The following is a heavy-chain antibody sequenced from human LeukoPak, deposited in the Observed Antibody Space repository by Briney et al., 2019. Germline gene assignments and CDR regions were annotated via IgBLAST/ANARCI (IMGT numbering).Heavy chain of an antibody. CDR3: TTEEFSGVYF. V-gene: IGHV3-15*01. J-gene: IGHJ4*01. D-gene: IGHD3-10*01. CDR1: GFTFSNAW. Sequence: PGGSLRLSCAASGFTFSNAWMSWVRQAPGKGLEWVGHMKSKTDGGTTDCAAPVKGSFTVSRDDSKNTLYLEMNSLKTEDTAVYYCTTEEFSGVYFWGKGTLVTVSS. CDR2: MKSKTDGGTT.